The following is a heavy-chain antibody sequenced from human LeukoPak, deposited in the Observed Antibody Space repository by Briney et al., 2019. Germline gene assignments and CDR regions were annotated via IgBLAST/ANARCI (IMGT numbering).Heavy chain of an antibody. Sequence: GGSLRLSCAASGFIFSSYGMHWVRQAPGKGLEWVAVISYDGGNISYTDSVKGRFTISRDNSKNTLYLQMNSLRAEDTAVYYCAKRGYCRGGTCFPHDAFDIWGQGTMVTVSS. CDR1: GFIFSSYG. J-gene: IGHJ3*02. CDR3: AKRGYCRGGTCFPHDAFDI. CDR2: ISYDGGNI. V-gene: IGHV3-30*18. D-gene: IGHD2-15*01.